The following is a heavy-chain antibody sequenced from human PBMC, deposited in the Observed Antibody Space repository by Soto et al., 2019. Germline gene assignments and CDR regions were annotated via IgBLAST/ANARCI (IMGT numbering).Heavy chain of an antibody. Sequence: QVQLAQSGAEVKNPGASVKVSCKASGYTFTDYYIHWLRQAPAQGLEWMGWINPNSGDTKYAQKFQGWATMIRDTSISTTYMELSRLTSDDTALYYCARGPSHGAFDIWGQGTIITVSS. CDR3: ARGPSHGAFDI. V-gene: IGHV1-2*04. CDR1: GYTFTDYY. CDR2: INPNSGDT. J-gene: IGHJ3*02.